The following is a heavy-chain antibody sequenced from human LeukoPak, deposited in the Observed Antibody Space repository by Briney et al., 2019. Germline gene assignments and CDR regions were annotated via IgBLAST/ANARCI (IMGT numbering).Heavy chain of an antibody. CDR2: IYSSGST. V-gene: IGHV4-4*07. D-gene: IGHD3-9*01. CDR1: GGSIINNY. Sequence: SETLSLTCTVSGGSIINNYWSWIRQPAGKGLEWIGRIYSSGSTNYNPSLKSRVTMSVDTSKNQFSLKLSSVAAADTAVYYCASGTDYDILTGYYPDYWGQGTLVTVSS. J-gene: IGHJ4*02. CDR3: ASGTDYDILTGYYPDY.